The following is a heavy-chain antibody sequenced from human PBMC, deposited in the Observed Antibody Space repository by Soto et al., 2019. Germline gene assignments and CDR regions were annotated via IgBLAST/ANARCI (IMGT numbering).Heavy chain of an antibody. CDR3: ASPQRYDFWSGYVFDY. CDR2: IYPGDSET. Sequence: EVQLVQSGAEVKKPGESLKISCTGSGYSFTTYWIAWVRQMPGKGLEWMGIIYPGDSETRYSPSFQGQVTISVDKSIRTACLQWSSLKASDTAMYYCASPQRYDFWSGYVFDYWGQGTLVTVSS. CDR1: GYSFTTYW. V-gene: IGHV5-51*01. J-gene: IGHJ4*02. D-gene: IGHD3-3*01.